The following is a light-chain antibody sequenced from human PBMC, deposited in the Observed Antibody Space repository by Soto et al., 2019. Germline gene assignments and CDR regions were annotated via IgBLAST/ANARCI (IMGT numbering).Light chain of an antibody. V-gene: IGLV2-14*01. J-gene: IGLJ1*01. CDR3: SSYTSSSTLYV. CDR1: SSDVGGYNH. CDR2: EAS. Sequence: QSALTQPASVSGSPGQSITISCTGTSSDVGGYNHVSWYQQHPGKAPKLMIYEASNRPSGVSNRFSGSKSGNTASLTISGLQAEDEADYYCSSYTSSSTLYVFGTGTKLTVL.